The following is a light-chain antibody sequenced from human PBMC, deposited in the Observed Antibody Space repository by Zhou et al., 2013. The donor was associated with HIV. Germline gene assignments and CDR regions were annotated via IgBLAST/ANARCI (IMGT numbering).Light chain of an antibody. CDR2: AAS. J-gene: IGKJ1*01. Sequence: DIHMTQSPSSVSASVGDRVTITCRASQDISTWLAWYQQKPGKAPKLLIYAASNLHSGVPSRFSGSGSGTDFTLTISRLEPEDFAVYYCQQYGHSRPLTFGHGTKLEIK. CDR1: QDISTW. V-gene: IGKV1-12*01. CDR3: QQYGHSRPLT.